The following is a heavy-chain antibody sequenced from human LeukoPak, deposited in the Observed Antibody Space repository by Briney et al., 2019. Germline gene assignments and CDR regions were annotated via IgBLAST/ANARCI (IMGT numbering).Heavy chain of an antibody. D-gene: IGHD3-10*01. CDR3: ARGRSSMVRGYYYYYMDV. J-gene: IGHJ6*03. CDR1: GGSISSSIYY. V-gene: IGHV4-61*05. CDR2: IYYSGST. Sequence: SETLSLTCTVSGGSISSSIYYWGWIRQPPGKGLEWIGYIYYSGSTNYNPSLKSRVTISVDTSKNQFSLKLSSVTAADTAVYYCARGRSSMVRGYYYYYMDVWGKGTTVTISS.